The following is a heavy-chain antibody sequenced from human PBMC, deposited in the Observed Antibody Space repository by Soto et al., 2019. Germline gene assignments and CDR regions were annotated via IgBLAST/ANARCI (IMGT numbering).Heavy chain of an antibody. D-gene: IGHD3-9*01. J-gene: IGHJ4*02. CDR2: ISHDGSKT. V-gene: IGHV3-30*18. CDR3: AKDILRYFDWLFPLEFDY. CDR1: GFTFNSYG. Sequence: PGGSLRLSCAASGFTFNSYGIHWVRQAPGKGLEWVAVISHDGSKTNYADSVKGRFTISRDNSKNTLYLQMNSLRAEDTAVYYCAKDILRYFDWLFPLEFDYWGQGTLVTVSS.